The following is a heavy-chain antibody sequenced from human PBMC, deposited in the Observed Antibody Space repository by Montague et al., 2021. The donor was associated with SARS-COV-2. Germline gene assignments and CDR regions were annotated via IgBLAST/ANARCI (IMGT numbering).Heavy chain of an antibody. D-gene: IGHD3-9*01. CDR2: IDWDDDK. V-gene: IGHV2-70*11. J-gene: IGHJ6*02. Sequence: VKPTQTLTLTCSFSGFSLSASGVGVGWIRQPPGKALEWLARIDWDDDKYYSTSLKTRLTISKDTSKNQVVLTMTNMDPVDTATYYCARRTYDILTGYDYGMDVWGQGTTVTLSS. CDR1: GFSLSASGVG. CDR3: ARRTYDILTGYDYGMDV.